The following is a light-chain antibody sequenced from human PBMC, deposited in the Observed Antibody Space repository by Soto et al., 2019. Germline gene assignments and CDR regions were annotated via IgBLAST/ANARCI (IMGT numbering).Light chain of an antibody. Sequence: SALTHPASVSWSPGQSITISCTGTSSDVGGYNYVSWYQQHPGKAPKLIIYEVSNRPSGVSNRFSGSKSGDTASLTISGLHAEDEADYYCSSYTSSSTLYVFGTGTKVTVL. J-gene: IGLJ1*01. V-gene: IGLV2-14*01. CDR1: SSDVGGYNY. CDR2: EVS. CDR3: SSYTSSSTLYV.